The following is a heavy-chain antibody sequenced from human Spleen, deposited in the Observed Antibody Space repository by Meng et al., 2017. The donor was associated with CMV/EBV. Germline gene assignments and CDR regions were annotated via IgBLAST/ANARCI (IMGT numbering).Heavy chain of an antibody. Sequence: GESLKISCAASGFTFSSYPMHWVRQAPGKGLEWMAFISYDGSNIHYADSVKGRFTISRDNSENTVYLQMNSLRNEDTAVYYCARSGGYDYDPTYCHYWGQGTLVTVSS. CDR1: GFTFSSYP. CDR2: ISYDGSNI. D-gene: IGHD5-12*01. CDR3: ARSGGYDYDPTYCHY. V-gene: IGHV3-30*04. J-gene: IGHJ4*02.